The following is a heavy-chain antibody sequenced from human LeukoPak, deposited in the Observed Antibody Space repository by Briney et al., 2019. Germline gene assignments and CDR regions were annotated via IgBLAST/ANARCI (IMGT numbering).Heavy chain of an antibody. CDR3: AKDLGVSGSQPFDY. CDR1: GFTFTTYW. CDR2: ISGSGGST. J-gene: IGHJ4*02. D-gene: IGHD1-26*01. Sequence: GGSLRLSCAASGFTFTTYWMSWVRQAPGKGLEWVSAISGSGGSTYYADSVKGRFTISRDNSKNTLYLQMNSLRAEDTAVYYCAKDLGVSGSQPFDYWGQGTLVTVSS. V-gene: IGHV3-23*01.